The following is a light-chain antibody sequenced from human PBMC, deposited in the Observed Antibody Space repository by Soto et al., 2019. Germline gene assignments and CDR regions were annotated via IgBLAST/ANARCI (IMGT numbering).Light chain of an antibody. CDR1: QNVARNY. CDR3: QQYARSPLA. V-gene: IGKV3-20*01. Sequence: EIVLTQSPGTLSLSPGERATLSCRASQNVARNYLAWYQQMPGQAPRLLIYDASTRATGIPDRFSGSGSGTDFTLTISRLEPEDFAVYFCQQYARSPLAFGGGTKVDI. CDR2: DAS. J-gene: IGKJ4*01.